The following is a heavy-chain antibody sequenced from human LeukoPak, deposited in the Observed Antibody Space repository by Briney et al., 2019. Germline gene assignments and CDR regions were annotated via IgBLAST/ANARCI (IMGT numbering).Heavy chain of an antibody. Sequence: GGSLRLSCAASGFTFDDYGMSWVRQAPGKGLEWVSGINRNGGSTGYADSVKGRFTISRDNAKNSLYLQMNSLRAEDTALYYCARATLYSYAFDIWSQGTMVTVSS. CDR1: GFTFDDYG. D-gene: IGHD5-18*01. J-gene: IGHJ3*02. CDR3: ARATLYSYAFDI. CDR2: INRNGGST. V-gene: IGHV3-20*04.